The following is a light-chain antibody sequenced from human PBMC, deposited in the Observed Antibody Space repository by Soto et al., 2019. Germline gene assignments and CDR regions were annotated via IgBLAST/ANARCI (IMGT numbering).Light chain of an antibody. Sequence: ETVLTQSPGTLSLSPVERANLSFMASQSVSSSYLAWYQQKPGQAPRLLIYGASSRATGIPARFSGSGSGTDFTLTISSLEPEDFAVYYCQQFGSSVNFGQGTRLEI. CDR1: QSVSSSY. J-gene: IGKJ5*01. V-gene: IGKV3-20*01. CDR3: QQFGSSVN. CDR2: GAS.